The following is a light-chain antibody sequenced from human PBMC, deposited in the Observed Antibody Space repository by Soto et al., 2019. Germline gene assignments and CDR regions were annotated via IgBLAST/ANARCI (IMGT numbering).Light chain of an antibody. J-gene: IGKJ1*01. V-gene: IGKV1-9*01. CDR1: QDINSY. CDR3: QQLAIYPRT. Sequence: DIQLTQSPSFLSASVGDRVTITCRASQDINSYLAWYQQKPGKAPNLLIYAASTVQSAVPSRFSGGGSGTEFTLQISSLQPEDCATYYCQQLAIYPRTFGQGTRV. CDR2: AAS.